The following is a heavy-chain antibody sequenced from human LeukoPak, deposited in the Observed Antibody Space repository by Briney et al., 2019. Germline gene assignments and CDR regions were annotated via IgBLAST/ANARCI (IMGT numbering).Heavy chain of an antibody. V-gene: IGHV3-23*01. CDR2: ISGSGGST. J-gene: IGHJ4*02. CDR1: GFTFSSYA. Sequence: GGSLRLSCAASGFTFSSYAMSWVRQAPGKGLEWVSAISGSGGSTYYADSVKGRFTISRDNSKNTLYLQMNSLRAEDMAVYYCARSQLSYSSSFDYWGQGTLVTVSS. D-gene: IGHD6-6*01. CDR3: ARSQLSYSSSFDY.